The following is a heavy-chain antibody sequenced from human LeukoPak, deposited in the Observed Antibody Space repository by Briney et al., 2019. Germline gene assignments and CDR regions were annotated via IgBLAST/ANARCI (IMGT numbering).Heavy chain of an antibody. Sequence: KSGGSLRLSCAASGFSFSTYSMIWVRQAPGKGLEWVSSVSGTSEYIYYADSVRGRFTISRDNAKNTVYLQMNSLRAEDTAVYYCARDMTSGGPFDYWGQGTLVTVSS. D-gene: IGHD2-15*01. J-gene: IGHJ4*02. CDR2: VSGTSEYI. CDR1: GFSFSTYS. V-gene: IGHV3-21*06. CDR3: ARDMTSGGPFDY.